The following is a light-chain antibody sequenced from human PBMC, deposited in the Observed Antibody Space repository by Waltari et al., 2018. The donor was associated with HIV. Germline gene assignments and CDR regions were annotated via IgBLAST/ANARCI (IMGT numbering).Light chain of an antibody. Sequence: QSALTQPASVSGSPGQSITIPSTGTSMDVGSYNLVSWYQQHPGKAPKLMIYEVSKRPSGVSNRFSGSKSGNTASLTISGLQAEDEADYYCCSYAGSSTYVFGTGTKVTVL. CDR1: SMDVGSYNL. J-gene: IGLJ1*01. V-gene: IGLV2-23*02. CDR3: CSYAGSSTYV. CDR2: EVS.